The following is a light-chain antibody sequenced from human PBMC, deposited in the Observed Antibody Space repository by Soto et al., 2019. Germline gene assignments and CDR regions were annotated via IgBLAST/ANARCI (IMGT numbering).Light chain of an antibody. V-gene: IGKV1-5*03. CDR3: LQYNTYWT. CDR2: KAS. Sequence: DIQMTQSPSTLSASVGDRVTITCRASQSINSWLAWYQQKSGKAPKLLIYKASSLESGVPSRFSGSGSGTEFTLTISSLQPDDFATYYCLQYNTYWTFGQGTKVEIK. J-gene: IGKJ1*01. CDR1: QSINSW.